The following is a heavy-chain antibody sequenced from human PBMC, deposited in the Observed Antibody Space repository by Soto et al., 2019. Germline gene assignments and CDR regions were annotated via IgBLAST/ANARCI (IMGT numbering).Heavy chain of an antibody. V-gene: IGHV4-31*03. Sequence: QVQLQESGPGLVKPSQTLSLTCTVSGGSISSGGYYWSWIRQHPGKGLEWIGYIYYSGSTYYNPSLKSRVNISVDTSKNQFSLKLSSVSGADTAVYYCARDGGKYCSSTSCLHFDYWGQGTLVTVSS. J-gene: IGHJ4*02. CDR2: IYYSGST. CDR3: ARDGGKYCSSTSCLHFDY. CDR1: GGSISSGGYY. D-gene: IGHD2-2*01.